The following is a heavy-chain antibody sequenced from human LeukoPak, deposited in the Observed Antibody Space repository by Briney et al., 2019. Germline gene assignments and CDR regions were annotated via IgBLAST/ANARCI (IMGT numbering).Heavy chain of an antibody. J-gene: IGHJ5*02. CDR3: ARARYNWFDP. Sequence: TSETLSLTCTVSGGSISSYYWSWIRQPAGKGLEWIGRIYTSGNTNYSPSLKSRVTMSVDTSRSQFSLNLSSVTAADTAVYYCARARYNWFDPWGQGTLVTVSS. CDR2: IYTSGNT. CDR1: GGSISSYY. V-gene: IGHV4-4*07.